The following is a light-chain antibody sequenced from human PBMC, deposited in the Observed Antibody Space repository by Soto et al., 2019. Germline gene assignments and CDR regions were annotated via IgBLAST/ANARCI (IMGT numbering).Light chain of an antibody. CDR2: GIS. Sequence: EIVMTQSPGTLSLSPGETATLSCRASQTIGRNYLAWYQQKPGQAPRLLIYGISTRAADIQARFSGSGSGTDFTLTISSLQSEDFAVYYCQQHSKWPITFGQGTRLEIK. CDR1: QTIGRN. V-gene: IGKV3-15*01. J-gene: IGKJ5*01. CDR3: QQHSKWPIT.